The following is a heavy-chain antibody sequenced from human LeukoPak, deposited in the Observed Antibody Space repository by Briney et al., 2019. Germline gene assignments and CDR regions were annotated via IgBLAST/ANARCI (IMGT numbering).Heavy chain of an antibody. CDR2: ISGSGGST. D-gene: IGHD2-2*01. J-gene: IGHJ4*02. V-gene: IGHV3-23*01. Sequence: GGSLRLSCAASGFTYSSYAMSWVRQAPGKGLEWVSAISGSGGSTYYADSVKGRFTISRDNSKNTLYLQMNSLRAEDTAVYYCAKDGSCSSTSCYLGYWGQGTPVTVSS. CDR1: GFTYSSYA. CDR3: AKDGSCSSTSCYLGY.